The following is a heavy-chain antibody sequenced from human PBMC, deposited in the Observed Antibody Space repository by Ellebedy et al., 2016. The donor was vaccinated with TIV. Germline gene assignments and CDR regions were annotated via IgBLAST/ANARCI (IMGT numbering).Heavy chain of an antibody. D-gene: IGHD6-13*01. CDR1: ESPSSDPA. V-gene: IGHV3-23*01. J-gene: IGHJ5*02. CDR3: VKGGWGSICDH. CDR2: ITRGRITT. Sequence: GRSLRLSXPASESPSSDPAMSWVRQPPGRGLGWVSTITRGRITTYYADSVKGRFTISRDNSKNTLYVQMNSLRVEDTAVYYCVKGGWGSICDHWGQGALVTVSS.